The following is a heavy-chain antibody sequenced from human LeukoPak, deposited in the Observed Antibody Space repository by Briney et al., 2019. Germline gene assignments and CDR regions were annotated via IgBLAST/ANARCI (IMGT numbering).Heavy chain of an antibody. CDR1: GYTFTSYG. J-gene: IGHJ5*02. V-gene: IGHV1-18*01. D-gene: IGHD3-3*01. Sequence: ASVKVSCKASGYTFTSYGISWVRQAPGQGLEWMGWISAYNGNTNYAQKLQGRVTMTTDTSTSTAYMELRSLRSDDTAVYYCARDPLTYDFWSGHHNWVDPFGQGTLVTVSS. CDR3: ARDPLTYDFWSGHHNWVDP. CDR2: ISAYNGNT.